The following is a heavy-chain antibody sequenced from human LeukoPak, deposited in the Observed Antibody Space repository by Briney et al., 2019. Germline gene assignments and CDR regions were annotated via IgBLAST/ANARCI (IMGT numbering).Heavy chain of an antibody. CDR2: IYYSGST. CDR3: AREMGHVEMATNNRRAFDI. D-gene: IGHD5-24*01. J-gene: IGHJ3*02. Sequence: SETLSLTCTVSGGPISSYYWSWIRQPPGKGLEWIGYIYYSGSTNYNPSLKSRVTISVDTSKNQFSLKLSSVTAADTAVYYCAREMGHVEMATNNRRAFDIWGQGTMVTVSS. V-gene: IGHV4-59*01. CDR1: GGPISSYY.